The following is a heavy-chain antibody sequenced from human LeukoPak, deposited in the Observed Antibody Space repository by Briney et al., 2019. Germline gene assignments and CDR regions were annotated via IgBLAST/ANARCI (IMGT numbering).Heavy chain of an antibody. V-gene: IGHV1-8*01. CDR1: GYTFTSYD. D-gene: IGHD6-19*01. CDR3: ARDMAVAGEPDY. Sequence: ASVKVSCKASGYTFTSYDINWVRQATGQGLEWMGWMNPNSGNTNYAQNLQGRVTMTTDTSTTTAYMELRSLRSDDTAVYYCARDMAVAGEPDYWGQGTLVTVSS. J-gene: IGHJ4*02. CDR2: MNPNSGNT.